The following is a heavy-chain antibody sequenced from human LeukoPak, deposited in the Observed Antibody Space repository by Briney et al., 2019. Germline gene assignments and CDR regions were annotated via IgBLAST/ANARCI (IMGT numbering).Heavy chain of an antibody. CDR1: GGSFSGYY. Sequence: PSETLSLTCAVYGGSFSGYYWSWIRQPPGKGLEWIGEINHSGSTNYNPSLKSRVTISVDTSKNQFSLKLSSVTAADTAVYYCARGLLQEVAAFDIWGQGTMVTVSS. V-gene: IGHV4-34*01. J-gene: IGHJ3*02. D-gene: IGHD5-24*01. CDR3: ARGLLQEVAAFDI. CDR2: INHSGST.